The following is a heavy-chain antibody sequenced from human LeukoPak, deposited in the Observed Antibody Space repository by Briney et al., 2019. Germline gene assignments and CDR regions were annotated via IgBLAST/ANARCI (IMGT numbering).Heavy chain of an antibody. J-gene: IGHJ6*03. CDR2: INPNSGGT. Sequence: ASVKVSCKASGYTFTGYYMHWVRQAPGQGLEWMGWINPNSGGTNYAQKFQGRVTMTRDTSISTAYMELSRLRSDDTAVYYCARDLRSYYDSSGYLYYYYYMDVWGKGTTVTVSS. CDR1: GYTFTGYY. D-gene: IGHD3-22*01. CDR3: ARDLRSYYDSSGYLYYYYYMDV. V-gene: IGHV1-2*02.